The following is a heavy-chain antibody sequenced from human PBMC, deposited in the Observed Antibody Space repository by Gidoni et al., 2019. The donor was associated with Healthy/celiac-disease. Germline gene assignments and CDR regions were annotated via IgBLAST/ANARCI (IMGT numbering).Heavy chain of an antibody. CDR1: SYG. D-gene: IGHD1-7*01. J-gene: IGHJ4*02. CDR2: ISYDGSNK. V-gene: IGHV3-30*18. CDR3: AKGGELPAFDY. Sequence: SYGMHWVRQAPGKGLEWVAVISYDGSNKYYADSVKGRFTISRDNSKNTLYLQMNSLRAEDTAVYYCAKGGELPAFDYWGQGTLVTVSS.